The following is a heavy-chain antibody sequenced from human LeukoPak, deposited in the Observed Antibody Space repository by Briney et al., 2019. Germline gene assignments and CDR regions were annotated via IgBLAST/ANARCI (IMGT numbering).Heavy chain of an antibody. CDR2: IYYSGST. V-gene: IGHV4-39*01. Sequence: SETLSLTCTVSGGSISSSSYYWGWIRQPPGKGLEWIGSIYYSGSTYYNPSLKSRVTISVDTSKNQFSLKLSSVTAADTAVYYCARLYPPSSGLDYWGQGTLVTVSS. CDR1: GGSISSSSYY. CDR3: ARLYPPSSGLDY. J-gene: IGHJ4*02. D-gene: IGHD3-10*01.